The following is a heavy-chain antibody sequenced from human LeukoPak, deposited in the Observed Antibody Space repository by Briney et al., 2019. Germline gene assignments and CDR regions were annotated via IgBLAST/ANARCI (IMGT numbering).Heavy chain of an antibody. CDR1: GGSISSYY. CDR3: ARGVYRAAAPYGY. V-gene: IGHV4-59*01. D-gene: IGHD6-13*01. J-gene: IGHJ4*02. Sequence: SETLSLTCTVSGGSISSYYWNWIRQPPVKGLEWIGYIYYSGTTNYNPSLKSRVTISVDTSKNQFSLKLSSVTAADTAVYYCARGVYRAAAPYGYWGQGTLVTVSS. CDR2: IYYSGTT.